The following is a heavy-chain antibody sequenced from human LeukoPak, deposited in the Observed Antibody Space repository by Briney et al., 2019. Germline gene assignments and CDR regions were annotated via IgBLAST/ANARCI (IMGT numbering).Heavy chain of an antibody. CDR1: GFTFSSYN. J-gene: IGHJ4*02. D-gene: IGHD3-3*01. V-gene: IGHV3-21*01. CDR2: SSTSRSYI. Sequence: PGGSLRLSCAASGFTFSSYNMNWVRQAPGKGLEWVSSSSTSRSYIYHADSVKGRFTISRDNAKNSLYLQMNSLRAEDTAVYYCARTITIFGVVILYYFDYWGQGTLVTVSS. CDR3: ARTITIFGVVILYYFDY.